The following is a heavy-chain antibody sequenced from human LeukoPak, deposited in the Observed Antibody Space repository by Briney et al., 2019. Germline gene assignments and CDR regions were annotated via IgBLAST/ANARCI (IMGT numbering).Heavy chain of an antibody. J-gene: IGHJ4*02. CDR2: IDQVGSEI. CDR1: GFTFSSYW. D-gene: IGHD2-8*01. CDR3: ARDGVRGRYDHNHFDH. Sequence: GGSLRLSCAGSGFTFSSYWMSWVRQAPGKGLEWVANIDQVGSEIYYLNSLKGRFTIFRDNTKNLLLLQTNSLTAEDTATYYCARDGVRGRYDHNHFDHWGQGTLVTVSS. V-gene: IGHV3-7*01.